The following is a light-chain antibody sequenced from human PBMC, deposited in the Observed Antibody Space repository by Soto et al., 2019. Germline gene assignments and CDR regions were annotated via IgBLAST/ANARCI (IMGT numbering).Light chain of an antibody. Sequence: DIVMTQSPDSLAVSLGERATINCKSSQSVLYSSNNKNYLAWYQQKPGQPPKLLIYWASIRESGVPDRFSGSGSGTDFTLTISSLQAEDVAVYYCQQYYSTPRWTFGQGTKVEIK. J-gene: IGKJ1*01. CDR3: QQYYSTPRWT. V-gene: IGKV4-1*01. CDR1: QSVLYSSNNKNY. CDR2: WAS.